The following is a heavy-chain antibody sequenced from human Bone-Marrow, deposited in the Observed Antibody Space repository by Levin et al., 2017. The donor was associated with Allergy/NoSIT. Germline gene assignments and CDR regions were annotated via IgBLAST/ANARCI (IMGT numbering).Heavy chain of an antibody. CDR1: GFTFSSYA. Sequence: PGGSLRLSCAASGFTFSSYAMHWVRQAPGKGLEWVAVISYDGSNKYYADSVKGRFTISRDNSKNTLYLQMNSLRAEDTAVYYCARGSEQTAMVTGPADYWGQGTLVTVSS. J-gene: IGHJ4*02. CDR2: ISYDGSNK. CDR3: ARGSEQTAMVTGPADY. V-gene: IGHV3-30*04. D-gene: IGHD5-18*01.